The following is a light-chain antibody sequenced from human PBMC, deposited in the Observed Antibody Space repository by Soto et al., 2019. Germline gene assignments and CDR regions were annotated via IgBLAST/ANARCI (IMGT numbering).Light chain of an antibody. CDR2: DAS. V-gene: IGKV1-39*01. J-gene: IGKJ5*01. Sequence: DIHMTQSPSSLSASVVNRVTITCRASQSISTYLNWYQKKPGKAPNLLIYDASRLQSGVPSRFSGSGGGTDFTLSISSLQPEDFAAYFCQQGCMGPITFGQGTRLEIK. CDR1: QSISTY. CDR3: QQGCMGPIT.